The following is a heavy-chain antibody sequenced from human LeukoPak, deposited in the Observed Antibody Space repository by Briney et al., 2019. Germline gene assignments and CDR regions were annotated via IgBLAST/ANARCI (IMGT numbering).Heavy chain of an antibody. CDR2: IYYSGST. D-gene: IGHD4-17*01. CDR1: GGSISSYY. Sequence: PSETLSLTCTVSGGSISSYYWSWIWQPPGKGLEWIGYIYYSGSTNYNPSLKSRVTISVDTSKNQFSLKLSSVTAADTAVYYCARVGDGDYGNNPVVRAHAFDIWGQGTMVTVSS. V-gene: IGHV4-59*01. CDR3: ARVGDGDYGNNPVVRAHAFDI. J-gene: IGHJ3*02.